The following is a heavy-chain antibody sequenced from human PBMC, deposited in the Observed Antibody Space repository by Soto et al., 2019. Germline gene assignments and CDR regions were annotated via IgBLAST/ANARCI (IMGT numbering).Heavy chain of an antibody. V-gene: IGHV4-34*01. CDR2: INHSGST. CDR3: AITDSSSSVAFDI. D-gene: IGHD6-6*01. Sequence: QVQLQQWGAGLLKPSETLSLTCAVYGGSFSGYYWSWIRQPPGKGLEWIGEINHSGSTNYNPSLKSRVTISVDTSKNQFSLKLSSVTAADTAVYYCAITDSSSSVAFDIWGQGTMVTVSS. J-gene: IGHJ3*02. CDR1: GGSFSGYY.